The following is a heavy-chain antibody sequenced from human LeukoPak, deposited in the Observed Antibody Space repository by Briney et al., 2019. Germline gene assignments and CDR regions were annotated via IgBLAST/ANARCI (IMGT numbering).Heavy chain of an antibody. CDR1: GYTFSTYR. D-gene: IGHD4-17*01. J-gene: IGHJ5*02. CDR2: IYPDDSDT. CDR3: ARQRDGHYDEYEIGWFDP. V-gene: IGHV5-51*01. Sequence: GGSLRLSCKGSGYTFSTYRIGWVRQKPGKGLEWMGNIYPDDSDTRYSPTFQGQVTISADKSISTAYLQWSSLEASDTAIYYCARQRDGHYDEYEIGWFDPWGQGTLVTVSS.